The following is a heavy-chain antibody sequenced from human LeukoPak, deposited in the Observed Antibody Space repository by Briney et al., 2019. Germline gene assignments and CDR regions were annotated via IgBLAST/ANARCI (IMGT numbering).Heavy chain of an antibody. J-gene: IGHJ4*02. CDR3: ARAPRVGDYAGIDY. Sequence: SETLSLTCTVSGGSVSSGSYYWSWIRQPPGKGLEWIGYIYYSGSTNYNPSLKSRVTISVDTSKNQFSLKLSSVTAADTAVYYCARAPRVGDYAGIDYWGQGTLVTVSS. D-gene: IGHD4-23*01. CDR2: IYYSGST. CDR1: GGSVSSGSYY. V-gene: IGHV4-61*01.